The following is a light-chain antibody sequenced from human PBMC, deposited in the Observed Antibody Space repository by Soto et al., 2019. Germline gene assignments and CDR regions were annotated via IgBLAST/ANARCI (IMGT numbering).Light chain of an antibody. Sequence: VVLTHSPATLSLSPCERASLSFGASESVSSNQLAWYQQKPGLAPRLLIYGASSRATGIPDRFSGSGSGTDFTLTISRLEPEDFAVYYCQQYGSSSWTFGQGTKVDIK. J-gene: IGKJ1*01. CDR3: QQYGSSSWT. CDR2: GAS. V-gene: IGKV3D-20*01. CDR1: ESVSSNQ.